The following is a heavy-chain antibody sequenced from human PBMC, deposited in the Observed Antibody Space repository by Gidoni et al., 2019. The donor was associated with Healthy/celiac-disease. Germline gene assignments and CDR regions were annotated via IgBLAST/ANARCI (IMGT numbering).Heavy chain of an antibody. D-gene: IGHD3-22*01. CDR2: ISGSGGRT. CDR3: AKDSSGYYFGGYFDY. Sequence: EVQLLEAGGGGVQPGGSLRRSCAASGCTLSSYAMSWVRQAPGKGLGWVSSISGSGGRTSYADSVKGRFTISRDNSKNTLYLQMNRLSAEDTAVYYCAKDSSGYYFGGYFDYWGQGTLVTVSS. CDR1: GCTLSSYA. J-gene: IGHJ4*02. V-gene: IGHV3-23*01.